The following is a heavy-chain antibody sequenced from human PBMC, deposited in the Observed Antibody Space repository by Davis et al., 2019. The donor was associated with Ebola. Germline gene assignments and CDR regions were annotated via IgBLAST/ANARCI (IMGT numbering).Heavy chain of an antibody. CDR1: GGSISSYY. CDR3: ADIEVVPRGFNGFDI. D-gene: IGHD2-21*01. V-gene: IGHV4-59*01. Sequence: PSETLSLTCTVSGGSISSYYWSWIRQPPGKGLEWIGYIYYSGSTNYNPSLKSRVTISLDTSKNQFSLKLSSVTAADTAVYYCADIEVVPRGFNGFDIWGQGTVVTVS. CDR2: IYYSGST. J-gene: IGHJ3*02.